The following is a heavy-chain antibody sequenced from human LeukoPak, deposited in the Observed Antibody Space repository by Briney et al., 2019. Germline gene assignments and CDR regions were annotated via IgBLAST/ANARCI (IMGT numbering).Heavy chain of an antibody. CDR2: INHSGST. Sequence: SETLSLTCAVYGGSFSGYYWSWIRQPPGKGLEWIGEINHSGSTNYNPSLKSRVTISVDTSKNQFSLKLSSVTAADTAVYYCYAAAGQFDYWAQGTLVTVSS. V-gene: IGHV4-34*01. J-gene: IGHJ4*02. CDR1: GGSFSGYY. CDR3: YAAAGQFDY. D-gene: IGHD6-13*01.